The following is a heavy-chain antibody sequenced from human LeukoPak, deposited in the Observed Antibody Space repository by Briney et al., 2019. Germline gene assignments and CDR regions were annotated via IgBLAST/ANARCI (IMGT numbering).Heavy chain of an antibody. J-gene: IGHJ6*02. V-gene: IGHV1-24*01. CDR3: ATEGYYGSGSWSYGMDV. CDR2: FDPEDGET. CDR1: GYTLTELS. D-gene: IGHD3-10*01. Sequence: GASVKVSCKVSGYTLTELSIHWVRQAPGKGLEWMGGFDPEDGETIYAQKFQGRVTMTEDTSTDTAYMELSSLRSEDTAVYYCATEGYYGSGSWSYGMDVWGQGTTVTVSS.